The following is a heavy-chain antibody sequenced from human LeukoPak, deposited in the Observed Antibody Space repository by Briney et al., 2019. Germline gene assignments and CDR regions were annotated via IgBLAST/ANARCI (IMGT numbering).Heavy chain of an antibody. J-gene: IGHJ5*02. CDR3: ARHWRGSAYWFDP. CDR1: GGSIRSRDYY. D-gene: IGHD3-10*01. CDR2: IYYSGST. Sequence: SETLSLTCTVSGGSIRSRDYYWGWIRQPPVKGLEWIGNIYYSGSTNYNPSLKSRVTISVDTSKNQFSLKLSSVTAADTAVYYCARHWRGSAYWFDPWGQGTLVTVSS. V-gene: IGHV4-39*01.